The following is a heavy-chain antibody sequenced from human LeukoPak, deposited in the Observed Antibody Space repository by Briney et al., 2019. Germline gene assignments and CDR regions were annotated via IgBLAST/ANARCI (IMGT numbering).Heavy chain of an antibody. D-gene: IGHD3-22*01. V-gene: IGHV1-2*02. Sequence: ASVKVSCKASGYTFTGYYMHWVRQAPGQGLEWMGWINPNSGGTNYAQKFQGRVTMTRDTSISTAYMELSRLRSDDTAVYYCARDLAVVVITTLENAFDIWGQGTMVTVSS. CDR2: INPNSGGT. J-gene: IGHJ3*02. CDR1: GYTFTGYY. CDR3: ARDLAVVVITTLENAFDI.